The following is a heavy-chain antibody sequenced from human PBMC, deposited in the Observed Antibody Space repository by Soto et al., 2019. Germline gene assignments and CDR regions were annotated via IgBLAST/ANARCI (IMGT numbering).Heavy chain of an antibody. J-gene: IGHJ3*02. Sequence: QLHLVQSGAVVKKPGASVTVSCSASGYPVTAYYMHWVRQAPGRGLEWMGGINPATGAAKYTPTFPGRVTMTRGTSTSTVFMEMSGLTSADTAVFYCARGGGVGVAGSAAFDMWGQGTLVTVSS. V-gene: IGHV1-2*02. D-gene: IGHD3-3*01. CDR3: ARGGGVGVAGSAAFDM. CDR1: GYPVTAYY. CDR2: INPATGAA.